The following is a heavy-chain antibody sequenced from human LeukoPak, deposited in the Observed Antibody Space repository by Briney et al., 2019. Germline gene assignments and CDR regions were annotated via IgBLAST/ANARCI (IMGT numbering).Heavy chain of an antibody. CDR1: GFTVSSNY. CDR3: AREFPTFGGASDI. J-gene: IGHJ3*02. Sequence: GGSLRLSCAASGFTVSSNYMSWVRQAPGKGLEWVSVIYSGGSTYYADSVKGRFTISRDNSKNTLYLQMNSLRAEDTAVYYCAREFPTFGGASDIWGQGTMVTVSS. D-gene: IGHD3-16*01. CDR2: IYSGGST. V-gene: IGHV3-66*02.